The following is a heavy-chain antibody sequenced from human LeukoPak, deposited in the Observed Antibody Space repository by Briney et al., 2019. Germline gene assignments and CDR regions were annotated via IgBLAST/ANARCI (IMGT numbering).Heavy chain of an antibody. V-gene: IGHV4-34*01. J-gene: IGHJ3*02. CDR2: INHSGST. Sequence: SETLSLTCAVYGGSFSGYYWSWIRQPPGKGLEWIGEINHSGSTNYNPSLKSRVTISVDTSKNQFSLKLSSVTAADTAVYYCARDLRGDAFDIWGQGTMVTVSS. CDR1: GGSFSGYY. CDR3: ARDLRGDAFDI. D-gene: IGHD3-10*01.